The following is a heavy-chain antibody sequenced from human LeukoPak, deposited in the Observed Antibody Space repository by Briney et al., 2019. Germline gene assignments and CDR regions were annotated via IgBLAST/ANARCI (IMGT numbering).Heavy chain of an antibody. Sequence: GGSLRLFCAASGFTFSSYGMHWVRQAPGKGLEWVAVISYDGSNKYYADSVKGRFTISRDNSKYTLYLQMNSLRAEDTAVYYCAKGGAAAEDYWGQGTLVTVSS. J-gene: IGHJ4*02. D-gene: IGHD6-13*01. CDR2: ISYDGSNK. CDR3: AKGGAAAEDY. V-gene: IGHV3-30*18. CDR1: GFTFSSYG.